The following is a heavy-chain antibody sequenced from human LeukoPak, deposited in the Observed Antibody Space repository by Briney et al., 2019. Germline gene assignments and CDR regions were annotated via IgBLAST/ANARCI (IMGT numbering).Heavy chain of an antibody. D-gene: IGHD6-13*01. V-gene: IGHV4-59*01. CDR3: ARVSSSSWYFGWFDP. J-gene: IGHJ5*02. CDR1: GGSISSYY. CDR2: IYYSGST. Sequence: PSETLSLTCTVSGGSISSYYWSWIRQPPGKGLEWIGYIYYSGSTNYNPSLKSRVTTSVDTSKNQFSLKLSSVTAADTAVYYCARVSSSSWYFGWFDPWGQGTLVTVSS.